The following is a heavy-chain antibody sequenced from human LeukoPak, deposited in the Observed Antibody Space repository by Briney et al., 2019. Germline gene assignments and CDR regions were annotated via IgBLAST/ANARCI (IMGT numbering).Heavy chain of an antibody. CDR3: ARVQLVAGPHYYYYMDV. Sequence: ASVKVSCKASGYTFTSYGISWVRQAPGQGLEWMGWISAYNGNTNYAQKLQGRVTMTTDTSTSTAYMELRSLRSDDTAVYYCARVQLVAGPHYYYYMDVWGKGTTVTVSS. CDR1: GYTFTSYG. CDR2: ISAYNGNT. D-gene: IGHD2-2*01. J-gene: IGHJ6*03. V-gene: IGHV1-18*01.